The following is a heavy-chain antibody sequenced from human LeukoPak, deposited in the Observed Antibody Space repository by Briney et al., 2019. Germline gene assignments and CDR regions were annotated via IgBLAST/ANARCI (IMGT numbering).Heavy chain of an antibody. CDR3: AKDPGDY. CDR1: GFTFSNYD. V-gene: IGHV3-30*18. J-gene: IGHJ4*02. CDR2: ISYDGSNK. Sequence: PGKSLRLSCAASGFTFSNYDMHWVRQAPGKGLEWVAIISYDGSNKYYADSVKGRFTISRDNSENTLYLQMNSLRGEDTAVYYCAKDPGDYWGQGTLVTVST.